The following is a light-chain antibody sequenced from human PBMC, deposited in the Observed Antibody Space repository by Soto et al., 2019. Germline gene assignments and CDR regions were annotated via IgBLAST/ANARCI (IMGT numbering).Light chain of an antibody. V-gene: IGKV2-24*01. CDR3: MQTSHFRPCT. CDR1: QSLVHTYGNTY. J-gene: IGKJ2*02. Sequence: DIVLTQTLLSSPVTLGQPASISCRSSQSLVHTYGNTYLSWLQQRPGQPPRLLIYRVAKRLSGVAERFSGSGAGTDFTPQISRVEAEDVGIYYCMQTSHFRPCTFGQGTRLDI. CDR2: RVA.